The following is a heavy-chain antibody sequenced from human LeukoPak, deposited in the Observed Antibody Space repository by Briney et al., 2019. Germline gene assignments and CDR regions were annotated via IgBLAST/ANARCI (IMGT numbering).Heavy chain of an antibody. Sequence: PGGSLRLSCAASGFTLSSYSMNWVRQAPGEGLEWVSSISSSSSYIYYADSVKGRFAISRDNAKNSLYLQMNSLRAEDTAVYYCARGIVGATSPGYWGQGTLVTVSS. V-gene: IGHV3-21*01. CDR3: ARGIVGATSPGY. J-gene: IGHJ4*02. CDR2: ISSSSSYI. CDR1: GFTLSSYS. D-gene: IGHD1-26*01.